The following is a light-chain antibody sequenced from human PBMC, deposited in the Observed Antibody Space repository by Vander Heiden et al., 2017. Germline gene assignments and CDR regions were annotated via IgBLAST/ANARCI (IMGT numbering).Light chain of an antibody. J-gene: IGLJ2*01. CDR1: TPTIGAGDH. Sequence: QPVLTQPPSASGPPGPRVTIPCTGSTPTIGAGDHVHWYPQRPGTAPKLLIYDNINRPSGVPARFSGSKSGTSASLAITGLQAEDEADYYCQSYDSSLGGHVVFGGGTKLTVL. CDR2: DNI. V-gene: IGLV1-40*01. CDR3: QSYDSSLGGHVV.